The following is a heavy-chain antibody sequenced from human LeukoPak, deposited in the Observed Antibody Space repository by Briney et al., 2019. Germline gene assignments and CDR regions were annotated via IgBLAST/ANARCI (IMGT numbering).Heavy chain of an antibody. Sequence: SQTLSLTCTVSGGSISSGSYYWSWIRQPAGKGLEWIGRIYTSGSTNYNPSLKSRVTISVDTSKNQFSLKLSSVTAADTAVYYCARVPALITFGGVIVPKGYFDYWGQGTLVTVSS. J-gene: IGHJ4*02. CDR1: GGSISSGSYY. CDR2: IYTSGST. CDR3: ARVPALITFGGVIVPKGYFDY. D-gene: IGHD3-16*02. V-gene: IGHV4-61*02.